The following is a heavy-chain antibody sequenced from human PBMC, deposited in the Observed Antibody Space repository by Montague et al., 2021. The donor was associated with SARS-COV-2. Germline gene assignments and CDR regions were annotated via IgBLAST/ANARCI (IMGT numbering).Heavy chain of an antibody. CDR1: GGSVSSGGYY. CDR3: ARVSLAAAATRSDY. D-gene: IGHD6-13*01. J-gene: IGHJ4*02. CDR2: IYYSGST. Sequence: SETLSLTCTVSGGSVSSGGYYWSWLRQPPGKGLEWIGHIYYSGSTYYNPSLKSRVTISLDTSKNQFALKLTSVTAADTAVYYCARVSLAAAATRSDYWGQGALVTVSS. V-gene: IGHV4-61*08.